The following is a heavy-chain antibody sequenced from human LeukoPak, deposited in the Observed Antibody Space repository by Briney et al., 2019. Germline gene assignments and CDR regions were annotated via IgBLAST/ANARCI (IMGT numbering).Heavy chain of an antibody. CDR2: IYHSGST. CDR3: ARAASYYYYYGMDV. CDR1: GGSISSSNW. Sequence: PSETLSLTCAVSGGSISSSNWWSWVRQPPGKGLEWIGEIYHSGSTNYNPSLKSRVTISVDKSKNQFSLKLSSVTAGDTAVYYCARAASYYYYYGMDVWGQGTTVTVSS. V-gene: IGHV4-4*02. J-gene: IGHJ6*02.